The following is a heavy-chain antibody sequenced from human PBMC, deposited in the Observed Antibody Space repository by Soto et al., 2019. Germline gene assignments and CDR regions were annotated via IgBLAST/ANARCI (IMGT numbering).Heavy chain of an antibody. Sequence: QVQLQQWGAGLLKPSETLSLTCAVYGGSFSGYYWSWIRQPPGKGLEWIGEINHSGSTNYNPSLQSRVPISVDTSKNQFSLKLSSVTAADTAVYYCARGGGRGTMVRGPIDYWGQGTLVTVSS. CDR2: INHSGST. D-gene: IGHD3-10*01. J-gene: IGHJ4*02. CDR3: ARGGGRGTMVRGPIDY. V-gene: IGHV4-34*01. CDR1: GGSFSGYY.